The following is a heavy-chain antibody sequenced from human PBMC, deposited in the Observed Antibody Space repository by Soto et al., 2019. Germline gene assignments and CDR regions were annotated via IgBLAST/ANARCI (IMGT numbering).Heavy chain of an antibody. CDR1: GGSFSGYY. D-gene: IGHD3-10*01. Sequence: SETLSLTCAVYGGSFSGYYWSWIRQPPGKGLEWIGEIDHSGSTNYNPSLKSRVTISVDTSKNQFSLKLSSVTAADTAVYYCARGDRGYYYGSGSYSRPGWFDPWGQGTLVTVSS. CDR3: ARGDRGYYYGSGSYSRPGWFDP. V-gene: IGHV4-34*01. J-gene: IGHJ5*02. CDR2: IDHSGST.